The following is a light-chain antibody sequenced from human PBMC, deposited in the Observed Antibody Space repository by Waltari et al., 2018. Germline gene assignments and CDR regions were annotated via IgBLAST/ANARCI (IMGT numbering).Light chain of an antibody. J-gene: IGKJ1*01. Sequence: DIVMTQSPDSLAVSLGERATINCKSNQSLLYSSNNKNYLAWYQQKAGQPPKLLTYWASTREYGVPDRFSASGSGTDFTLTISSLQPEDFATYYCQQSYSTPRTFGQGTKVESK. V-gene: IGKV4-1*01. CDR1: QSLLYSSNNKNY. CDR3: QQSYSTPRT. CDR2: WAS.